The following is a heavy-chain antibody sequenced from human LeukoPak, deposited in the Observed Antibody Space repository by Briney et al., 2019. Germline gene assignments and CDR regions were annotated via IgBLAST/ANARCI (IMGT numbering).Heavy chain of an antibody. CDR1: GFTFSSYW. J-gene: IGHJ3*02. CDR3: ARESPYYYDSSDAFDI. CDR2: IKHDGSEK. V-gene: IGHV3-7*03. Sequence: GGSLRLSCAASGFTFSSYWMSWVRQAPGKGLEWVASIKHDGSEKYYVDSVKGRFTISRDNAKNSLYLQMNSLRAEDTAVYYCARESPYYYDSSDAFDIWGQGTMVTVSS. D-gene: IGHD3-22*01.